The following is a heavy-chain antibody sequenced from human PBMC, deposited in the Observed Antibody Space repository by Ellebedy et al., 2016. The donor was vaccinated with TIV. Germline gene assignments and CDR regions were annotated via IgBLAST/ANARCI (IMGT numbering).Heavy chain of an antibody. D-gene: IGHD4-23*01. Sequence: LSLTCAASELTFRVSAIHWVRQASGKGLEWVARIRSKPNNYATAYAASVKGRFTISRDDSKNTAYLQMNSLKTEDTAVYYCAGKAPQFQFDYWGQGTLVTVSS. CDR1: ELTFRVSA. V-gene: IGHV3-73*01. J-gene: IGHJ4*02. CDR3: AGKAPQFQFDY. CDR2: IRSKPNNYAT.